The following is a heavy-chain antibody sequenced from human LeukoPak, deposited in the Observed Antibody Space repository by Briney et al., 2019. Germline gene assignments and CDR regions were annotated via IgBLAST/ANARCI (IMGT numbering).Heavy chain of an antibody. Sequence: SETLSLTCAVYGGSFSGYYWSWIRQPPGKGLEWIGEINHSGSTNYNPSLKSRVTISVDTSKNQFSLKLSSVTAADTAVYYCARGISIAVASNWFDPWGQGTLVTVSS. J-gene: IGHJ5*02. V-gene: IGHV4-34*01. CDR3: ARGISIAVASNWFDP. D-gene: IGHD6-19*01. CDR1: GGSFSGYY. CDR2: INHSGST.